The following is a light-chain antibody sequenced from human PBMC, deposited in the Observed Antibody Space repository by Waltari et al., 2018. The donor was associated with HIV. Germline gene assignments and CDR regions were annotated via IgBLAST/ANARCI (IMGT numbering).Light chain of an antibody. J-gene: IGKJ5*01. CDR2: GAS. CDR3: QQYDKWPPT. Sequence: EIAMTQSPASLSVSPGARATLSCRASQSVGSNLAWYQQKPCQAPRLLIYGASNRATDVPVRFSGSGSGTEFTLIISSLQSEDFAVYYCQQYDKWPPTFGQGTRLEIK. V-gene: IGKV3-15*01. CDR1: QSVGSN.